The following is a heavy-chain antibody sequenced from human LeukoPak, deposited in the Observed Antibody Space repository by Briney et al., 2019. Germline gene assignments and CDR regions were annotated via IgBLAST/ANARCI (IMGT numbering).Heavy chain of an antibody. CDR2: IIPIFGTA. Sequence: ASVKVSCKAPGGTFSSYAISWVRQAPGQGLEWMGGIIPIFGTANYAQKFQGRVTITADESTSTAYMELSSLRSEDTAVYYCARVREYYYDSSGFWFDPWGQGTLVTVSS. D-gene: IGHD3-22*01. CDR3: ARVREYYYDSSGFWFDP. V-gene: IGHV1-69*13. J-gene: IGHJ5*02. CDR1: GGTFSSYA.